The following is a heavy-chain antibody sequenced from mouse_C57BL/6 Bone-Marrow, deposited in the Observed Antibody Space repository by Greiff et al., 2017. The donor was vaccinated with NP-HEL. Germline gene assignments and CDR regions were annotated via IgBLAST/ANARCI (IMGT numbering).Heavy chain of an antibody. Sequence: EVMLVESGGGLVKPGGSLKLSCAASGFTFSSYAMSWVRQTPEKRLEWVATISDGGSYTYYPDNVKGRFTISRDNAKNNLYLQMSHLKSEDTAMYYCASHYGSSPYYFDDWGQGTTLTVSS. D-gene: IGHD1-1*01. CDR3: ASHYGSSPYYFDD. V-gene: IGHV5-4*03. J-gene: IGHJ2*01. CDR2: ISDGGSYT. CDR1: GFTFSSYA.